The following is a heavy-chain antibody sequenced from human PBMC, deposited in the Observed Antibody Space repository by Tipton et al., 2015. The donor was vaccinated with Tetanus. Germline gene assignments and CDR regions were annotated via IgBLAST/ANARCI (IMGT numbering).Heavy chain of an antibody. CDR2: IYFSGST. CDR3: ARDQARGARGWNYFDS. CDR1: GGSLSRGGYY. D-gene: IGHD6-6*01. V-gene: IGHV4-31*03. Sequence: TLSLTCTVSGGSLSRGGYYWTWIRQNPGKGLEWIGDIYFSGSTYYNPSLKRRVTISVDTSKNQFSLRLNSVTAADTAVYYCARDQARGARGWNYFDSWGQGTLVTVSS. J-gene: IGHJ4*02.